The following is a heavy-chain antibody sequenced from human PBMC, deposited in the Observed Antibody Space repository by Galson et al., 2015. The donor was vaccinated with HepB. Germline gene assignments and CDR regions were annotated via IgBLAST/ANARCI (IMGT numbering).Heavy chain of an antibody. V-gene: IGHV3-30*03. J-gene: IGHJ4*02. D-gene: IGHD6-6*01. CDR2: ISYDGSNK. CDR1: EFIFSSHG. CDR3: ARAGVFSSIAARPDYFDY. Sequence: SLRLSCAASEFIFSSHGMHWVRQAPGKGLEWVALISYDGSNKYYADSVKGRFTISRDNSKKILYLQMNSLRAEDTAVYYCARAGVFSSIAARPDYFDYWGQGTLVTVSS.